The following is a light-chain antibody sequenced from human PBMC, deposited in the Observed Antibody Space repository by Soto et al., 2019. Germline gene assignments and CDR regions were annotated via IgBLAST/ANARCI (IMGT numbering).Light chain of an antibody. J-gene: IGKJ1*01. CDR1: QYISTY. Sequence: DIQMTQSPSSLSASVGDKVSITCRASQYISTYLNWYQEEPGKAPKLLIYGASRLQTGVPSRFSGSGSGTDFTLTISNLQPEDFATYSCQQSYSAPWTFDQGTRVEVK. V-gene: IGKV1-39*01. CDR2: GAS. CDR3: QQSYSAPWT.